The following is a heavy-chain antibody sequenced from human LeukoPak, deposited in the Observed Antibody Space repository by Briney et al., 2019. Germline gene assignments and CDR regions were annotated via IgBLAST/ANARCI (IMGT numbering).Heavy chain of an antibody. CDR2: IRYDGSNE. V-gene: IGHV3-30*02. J-gene: IGHJ4*02. Sequence: GGSLRLSCAASGFTFSSYGMHWVRQAPGKGLEWVAFIRYDGSNEYYADSVKGRFTISRDNSENTLYLQMNSLRAEDTAVYFCAKDGSQYGSGSYLEYWGQGTLVTVSS. D-gene: IGHD3-10*01. CDR3: AKDGSQYGSGSYLEY. CDR1: GFTFSSYG.